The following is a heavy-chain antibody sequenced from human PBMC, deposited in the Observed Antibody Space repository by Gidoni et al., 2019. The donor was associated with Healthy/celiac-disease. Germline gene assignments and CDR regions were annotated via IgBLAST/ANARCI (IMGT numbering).Heavy chain of an antibody. V-gene: IGHV3-30-3*01. Sequence: QVQLVESGGGVVQPGRSRRLSRAASGFTFSSYAMHWVRQAPGKGLEWVAVISYDGSNKYYADSVKGRFTISRDNSKYTLYLQMTSLRAEDTAVYYCAGSYCSGGSCYSAPDYWGQGTLVTVSS. CDR3: AGSYCSGGSCYSAPDY. CDR2: ISYDGSNK. D-gene: IGHD2-15*01. J-gene: IGHJ4*02. CDR1: GFTFSSYA.